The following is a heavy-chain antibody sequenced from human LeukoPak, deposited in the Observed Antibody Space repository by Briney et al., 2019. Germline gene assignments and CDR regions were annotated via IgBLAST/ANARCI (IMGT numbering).Heavy chain of an antibody. Sequence: SETLSLTCTVSGGSISSGDYYWSWIRQPAGKGLEWIGRIYTSGSTNYNPSLKSRVTISVDTSKNQFSLKLSSVTAADTAVYYCARFEAPEEGYCSSTSCYNFDYWGQGTLVTVSS. CDR3: ARFEAPEEGYCSSTSCYNFDY. D-gene: IGHD2-2*02. J-gene: IGHJ4*02. CDR1: GGSISSGDYY. V-gene: IGHV4-61*02. CDR2: IYTSGST.